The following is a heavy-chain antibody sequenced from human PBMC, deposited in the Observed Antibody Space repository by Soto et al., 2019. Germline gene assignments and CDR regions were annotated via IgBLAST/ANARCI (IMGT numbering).Heavy chain of an antibody. J-gene: IGHJ4*02. CDR2: SRNRVKSFTT. D-gene: IGHD3-3*01. Sequence: EVQLVESGGGLVQPGGSLRLSCAASGFTLSDHYLDWVRQAPGKGLEWVGRSRNRVKSFTTAYAASVRGRFTFSRDDSTNSLYLQINSLKTADAAVYYCARASTPDSTGYDYWGQGTLVTVSS. V-gene: IGHV3-72*01. CDR3: ARASTPDSTGYDY. CDR1: GFTLSDHY.